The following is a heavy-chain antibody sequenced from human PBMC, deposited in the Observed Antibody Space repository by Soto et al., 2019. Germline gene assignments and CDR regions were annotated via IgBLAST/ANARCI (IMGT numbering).Heavy chain of an antibody. D-gene: IGHD6-13*01. J-gene: IGHJ6*02. CDR2: ISGSSDTI. CDR3: ARDPGGSTWFVGIYYYFGVDV. V-gene: IGHV3-48*02. Sequence: GSLRLSCAASGFTLSSYNMNWVRQAPGKGLEWVSYISGSSDTIYYADSMKGRFTISKDNAKNSLYLQMDSLRDEDTAVYYCARDPGGSTWFVGIYYYFGVDVWGQGT. CDR1: GFTLSSYN.